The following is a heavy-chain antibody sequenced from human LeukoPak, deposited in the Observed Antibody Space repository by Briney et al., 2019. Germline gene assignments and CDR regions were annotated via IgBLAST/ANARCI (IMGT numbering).Heavy chain of an antibody. J-gene: IGHJ6*03. V-gene: IGHV3-23*01. CDR1: GFTFSSYA. D-gene: IGHD6-6*01. Sequence: PGGSLRLSCAASGFTFSSYAMSWVRQAPGKGLEWVSAISGSGGSTYYADSVEGRFTISRDNSKNTLYLQMNSLRAEDTAVYYCAKGIAARPRYYYYYMDVWGKGTTVTVSS. CDR2: ISGSGGST. CDR3: AKGIAARPRYYYYYMDV.